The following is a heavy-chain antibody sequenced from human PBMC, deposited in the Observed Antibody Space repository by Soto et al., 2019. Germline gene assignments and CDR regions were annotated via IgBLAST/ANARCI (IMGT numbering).Heavy chain of an antibody. CDR2: INSGKGNT. V-gene: IGHV1-3*01. CDR3: ARGRLDYYDSNGYYYFLDY. D-gene: IGHD3-22*01. Sequence: QVQLVQSGAEVKKPGASVRVSCKASGYTFTTYTIHWVRQAPGQRLEWMRWINSGKGNTKYSQKFQGRVTITRDTSASTAYMELSSLRSEDTAVYYCARGRLDYYDSNGYYYFLDYWGQGTLVTVSS. CDR1: GYTFTTYT. J-gene: IGHJ4*02.